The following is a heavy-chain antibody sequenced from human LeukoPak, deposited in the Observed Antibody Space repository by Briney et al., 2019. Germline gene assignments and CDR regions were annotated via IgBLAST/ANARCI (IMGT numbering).Heavy chain of an antibody. V-gene: IGHV3-30*18. Sequence: GGSLRLSCAASGFVFSSFGIHWVRQAPGKGLEWVAVVSYDGRNKFYGDFVKGRFTISRDNSKNTVFLQMNSLTTADTALYYCAKEVTTISTFDSWGQGTLVTVSS. CDR3: AKEVTTISTFDS. D-gene: IGHD2-21*02. CDR1: GFVFSSFG. CDR2: VSYDGRNK. J-gene: IGHJ4*02.